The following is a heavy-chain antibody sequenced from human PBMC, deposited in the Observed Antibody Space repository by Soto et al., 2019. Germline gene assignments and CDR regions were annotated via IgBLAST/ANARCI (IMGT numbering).Heavy chain of an antibody. Sequence: QLQLQESGPGLVKPAETLSVTCTVSGGPISSSNHYWGWIRQPPGKGLEWIGSIYYIGSTYYNPSVQSRVTISVDTSKNQFSLKVKSVTAADTAVYFCARLGDRVNYYSMDVWGKGTTVTVSS. V-gene: IGHV4-39*01. CDR2: IYYIGST. CDR1: GGPISSSNHY. D-gene: IGHD6-13*01. J-gene: IGHJ6*03. CDR3: ARLGDRVNYYSMDV.